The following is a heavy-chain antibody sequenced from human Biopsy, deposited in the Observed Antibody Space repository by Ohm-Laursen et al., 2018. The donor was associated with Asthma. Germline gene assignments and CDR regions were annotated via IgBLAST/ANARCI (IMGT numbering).Heavy chain of an antibody. CDR2: IYHSGST. J-gene: IGHJ4*02. D-gene: IGHD5-24*01. Sequence: TLSLTWAVSGGSISSGGYSWSWIRQPPGKGLEWIGYIYHSGSTYYNPSLKSRVTISADRSKNQFSLKLSSVTAADTVVYYCARVKDGYNFDYWGQGTLVTVSS. V-gene: IGHV4-30-2*01. CDR1: GGSISSGGYS. CDR3: ARVKDGYNFDY.